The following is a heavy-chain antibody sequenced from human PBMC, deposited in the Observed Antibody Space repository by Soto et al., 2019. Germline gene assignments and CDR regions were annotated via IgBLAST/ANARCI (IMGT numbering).Heavy chain of an antibody. D-gene: IGHD1-26*01. CDR3: ARRWGDAFDI. CDR1: GGSISSYY. CDR2: IYYSGST. Sequence: QVQLQESGPGLVKPSETLSLTCTVSGGSISSYYWSWLRQPPGKGLEWIGYIYYSGSTNYNPSLQSRVTISVDTSKNQFCLKLSSVTAADTAVYYCARRWGDAFDIWGQGTMVTVSS. J-gene: IGHJ3*02. V-gene: IGHV4-59*01.